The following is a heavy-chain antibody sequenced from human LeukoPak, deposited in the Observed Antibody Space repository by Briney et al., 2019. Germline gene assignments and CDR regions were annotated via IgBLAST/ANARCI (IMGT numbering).Heavy chain of an antibody. CDR3: AKAPVTTCRGAFCYPFDY. CDR2: ISDTGNT. CDR1: GFTFSSYA. J-gene: IGHJ4*02. V-gene: IGHV3-23*01. Sequence: GGSLRLSCAASGFTFSSYAMNWVRQASGKGLEWGSAISDTGNTYHADSVKGRFTISRDSSKNTLFLQMNRLRPEDAAVYYCAKAPVTTCRGAFCYPFDYWGLGTLVTVSS. D-gene: IGHD2-15*01.